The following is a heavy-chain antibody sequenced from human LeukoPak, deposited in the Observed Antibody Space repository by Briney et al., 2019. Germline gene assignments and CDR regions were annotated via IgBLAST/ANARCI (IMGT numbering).Heavy chain of an antibody. Sequence: GESLKISCKGSGYSFTSYWIGWVRQMPGKGLEWMGIIYPGDSDTRYSPSFQGQVTISADKSVSTPYLQWSSLKASDTAMYYCARRAVDYGSGSYVIDYWGQGTLVTVSS. CDR1: GYSFTSYW. CDR3: ARRAVDYGSGSYVIDY. J-gene: IGHJ4*02. V-gene: IGHV5-51*01. CDR2: IYPGDSDT. D-gene: IGHD3-10*01.